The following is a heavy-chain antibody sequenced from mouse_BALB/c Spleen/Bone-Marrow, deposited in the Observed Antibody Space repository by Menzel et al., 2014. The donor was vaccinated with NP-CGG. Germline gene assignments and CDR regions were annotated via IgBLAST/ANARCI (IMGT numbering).Heavy chain of an antibody. V-gene: IGHV14-3*02. CDR3: VYGRDWYFDV. CDR2: IDPANGNT. D-gene: IGHD1-1*01. J-gene: IGHJ1*01. CDR1: GFNIKDTY. Sequence: EVKLVESGAELVKPGASVKLSCTASGFNIKDTYMHWVKERPEQGLEWIGRIDPANGNTKYDPKFQGKATITADTSSNTAYLQLSSLTSEDTAVYYCVYGRDWYFDVWGAGTTVTVPS.